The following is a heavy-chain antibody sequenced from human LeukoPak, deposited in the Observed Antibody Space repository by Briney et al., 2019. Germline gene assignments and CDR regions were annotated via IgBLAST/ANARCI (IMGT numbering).Heavy chain of an antibody. CDR1: GGSFSDYY. V-gene: IGHV4-34*01. D-gene: IGHD1-26*01. J-gene: IGHJ6*03. CDR2: INHSGRT. CDR3: ARRGSGSYYYYMDV. Sequence: SETLSLTCAVYGGSFSDYYWSWIRQPPGKGLEWIGEINHSGRTNYNPSLNSRTTISVDTSKNQFTLKLSSVTAADTAVYYCARRGSGSYYYYMDVWGKGTTVTVSS.